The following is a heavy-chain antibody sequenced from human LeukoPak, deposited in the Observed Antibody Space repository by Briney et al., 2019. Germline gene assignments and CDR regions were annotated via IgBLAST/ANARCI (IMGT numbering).Heavy chain of an antibody. J-gene: IGHJ4*02. D-gene: IGHD1-26*01. V-gene: IGHV4-59*01. CDR1: GASISDYF. Sequence: SECLSLTCTISGASISDYFWSWIRQPPGKGLEWIGYVFYSGSTTYNPSLNSRVAISIDTSRSQFSLRLSSVTAADTAVYYCASFSGSYFFDYWGPGTLVTVSS. CDR2: VFYSGST. CDR3: ASFSGSYFFDY.